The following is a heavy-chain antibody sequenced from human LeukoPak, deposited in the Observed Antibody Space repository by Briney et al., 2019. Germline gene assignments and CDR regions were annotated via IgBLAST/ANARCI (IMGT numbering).Heavy chain of an antibody. CDR1: GGSFSGYY. CDR2: IKQDGSEK. CDR3: ARVYGGFDAFDI. V-gene: IGHV3-7*01. Sequence: PSETLSLTCAVYGGSFSGYYWSWIRQPPGKGLEWVANIKQDGSEKYYVDSVKGRFTISRDNAKNSLYLQMNSLRAEDTAVYYCARVYGGFDAFDIWGQGTMVTVSS. D-gene: IGHD4-23*01. J-gene: IGHJ3*02.